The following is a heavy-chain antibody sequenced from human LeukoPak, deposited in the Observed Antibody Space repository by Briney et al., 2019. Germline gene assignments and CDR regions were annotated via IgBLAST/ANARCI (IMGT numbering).Heavy chain of an antibody. J-gene: IGHJ5*02. V-gene: IGHV3-11*04. CDR2: ISSSGSTI. D-gene: IGHD4-11*01. CDR3: ARDPDYSNYEANRGLSIPPWFDP. CDR1: GFTFSDYY. Sequence: PGGSLRLSCAASGFTFSDYYMSWIRQAPGKGLEWVPYISSSGSTIYYADSVKGRFTISRDNAKNSLYLQMNSLRAEDTAVYYCARDPDYSNYEANRGLSIPPWFDPWGQGTLVTVSS.